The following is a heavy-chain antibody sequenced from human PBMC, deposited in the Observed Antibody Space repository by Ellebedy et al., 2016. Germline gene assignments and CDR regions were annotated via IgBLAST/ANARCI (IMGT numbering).Heavy chain of an antibody. CDR2: INQDGSET. J-gene: IGHJ5*02. CDR3: ARGVGSGWFDP. Sequence: GESLKISCAASGFTFSSYWMSWFRQAPGKGLERVANINQDGSETYYVDSVKGRFAISRDNAKNSLYLQMNSLTAEDTAVYYCARGVGSGWFDPWGQGTLATVSS. CDR1: GFTFSSYW. V-gene: IGHV3-7*03. D-gene: IGHD2-15*01.